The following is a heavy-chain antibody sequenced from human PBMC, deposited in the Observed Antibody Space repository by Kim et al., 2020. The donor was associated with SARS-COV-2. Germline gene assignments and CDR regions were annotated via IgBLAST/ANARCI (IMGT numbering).Heavy chain of an antibody. D-gene: IGHD3-16*01. CDR2: IKSKTDGGTT. CDR1: GFTFSNAW. Sequence: GGSLRLSCAASGFTFSNAWMSWVRQAPGKGLEWVGRIKSKTDGGTTDYAAPVKGRFTISRDDSKNTLYLQMNSLKTEDTAVYYCTTQVGGPPPTYYYYYGMDVWGQGTTVTVSS. J-gene: IGHJ6*02. V-gene: IGHV3-15*01. CDR3: TTQVGGPPPTYYYYYGMDV.